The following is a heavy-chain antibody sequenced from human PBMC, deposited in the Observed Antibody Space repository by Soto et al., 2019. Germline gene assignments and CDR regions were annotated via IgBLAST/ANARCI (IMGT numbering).Heavy chain of an antibody. CDR2: IYYSGST. CDR3: ARPRGLSRYYFDY. CDR1: GGSISSSSYY. J-gene: IGHJ4*02. D-gene: IGHD1-26*01. V-gene: IGHV4-39*01. Sequence: QLQLQESGPGLVKPSETLSLTCTVSGGSISSSSYYWGWIRQPPGKGLEWIGSIYYSGSTYYNPSLKSRVTISVDTSKNQFSLKLSSVTAADTAVYYCARPRGLSRYYFDYWGQGTLVTVSS.